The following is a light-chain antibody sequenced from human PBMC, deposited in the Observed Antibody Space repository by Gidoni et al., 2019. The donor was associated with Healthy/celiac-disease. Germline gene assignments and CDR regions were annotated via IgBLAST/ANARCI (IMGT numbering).Light chain of an antibody. CDR1: KLGDKY. J-gene: IGLJ2*01. CDR3: QAWDSSVV. CDR2: QDS. V-gene: IGLV3-1*01. Sequence: SYELTSPPSVPVSPGQTASITCSGDKLGDKYACWYQQEPGQSPVLVIYQDSKRPSGIPERFSGSNSGNTATLTISGTQAMDEADYYCQAWDSSVVFGGGTKLTVL.